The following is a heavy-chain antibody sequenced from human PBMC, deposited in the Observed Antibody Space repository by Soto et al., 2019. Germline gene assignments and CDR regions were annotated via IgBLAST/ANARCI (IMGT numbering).Heavy chain of an antibody. CDR2: ISGSGGST. Sequence: GGSLRLSCAASGFTFSSYAMSWVRQAPGEGLEWVSAISGSGGSTYYADSVKGRFTISRDNSKNTLYLQMNSLRAEDTAVYYCAKALWFGELLSGGMDVWGQGTTVTVSS. D-gene: IGHD3-10*01. CDR1: GFTFSSYA. V-gene: IGHV3-23*01. CDR3: AKALWFGELLSGGMDV. J-gene: IGHJ6*02.